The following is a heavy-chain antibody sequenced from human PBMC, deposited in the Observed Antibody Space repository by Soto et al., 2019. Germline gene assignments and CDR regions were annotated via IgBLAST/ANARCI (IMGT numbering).Heavy chain of an antibody. CDR3: ARDLTAMALRPFDY. V-gene: IGHV3-48*02. Sequence: GGSLRLSCAASGFTFSSYSMNWVRQAPGKGLEWVSYISSSSSTIYYADSVKGRFTISRDNAKNSLYLQMNSLRDEDTAVYYCARDLTAMALRPFDYWGQGTLVTVSS. D-gene: IGHD5-18*01. J-gene: IGHJ4*02. CDR2: ISSSSSTI. CDR1: GFTFSSYS.